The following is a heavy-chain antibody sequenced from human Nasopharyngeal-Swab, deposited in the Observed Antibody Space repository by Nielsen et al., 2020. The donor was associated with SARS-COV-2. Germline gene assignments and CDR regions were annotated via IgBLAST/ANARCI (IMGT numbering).Heavy chain of an antibody. Sequence: GESLKISCAVSGVTLSDYFMDWVRQAPGKGLEWVANIKQDGSEKYYVDSVKGRFTISRDNAKNSLYLQMNSLRAEDTAVYYCARDEYYYDSSGYYDGMDVWGQGTTVTVSS. J-gene: IGHJ6*02. CDR1: GVTLSDYF. CDR2: IKQDGSEK. V-gene: IGHV3-7*01. D-gene: IGHD3-22*01. CDR3: ARDEYYYDSSGYYDGMDV.